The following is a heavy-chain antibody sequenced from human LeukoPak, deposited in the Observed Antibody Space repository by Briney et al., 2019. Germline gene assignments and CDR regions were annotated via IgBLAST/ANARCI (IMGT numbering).Heavy chain of an antibody. CDR2: INPNSGGT. CDR1: GYTFTGYY. V-gene: IGHV1-2*02. Sequence: ASVTVSCKASGYTFTGYYMHWVRQAPGQGLEWMGWINPNSGGTDYAQKFQGRVTMTRDTSISTAYMERSRLRSDDTAVYYCARGPPYYDILTGYYPLHQDWGQGTLVTVSS. J-gene: IGHJ4*02. D-gene: IGHD3-9*01. CDR3: ARGPPYYDILTGYYPLHQD.